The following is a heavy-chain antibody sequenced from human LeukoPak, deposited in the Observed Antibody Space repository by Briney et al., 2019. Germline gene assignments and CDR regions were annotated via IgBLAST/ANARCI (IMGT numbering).Heavy chain of an antibody. CDR1: GGSFSGYY. Sequence: SETLSLTCAVHGGSFSGYYWSWIRQPPGKGLEWIGEINHSGSTKYNPSLKSRVTISVDTSRNQFSLKLSSVTAADTAVYYCAREGSTVTTHPYYYYYMDVWGKGTTVTISS. V-gene: IGHV4-34*01. CDR3: AREGSTVTTHPYYYYYMDV. CDR2: INHSGST. D-gene: IGHD4-17*01. J-gene: IGHJ6*03.